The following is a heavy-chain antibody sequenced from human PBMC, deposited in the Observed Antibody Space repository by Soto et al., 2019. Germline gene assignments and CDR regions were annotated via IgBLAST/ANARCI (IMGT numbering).Heavy chain of an antibody. D-gene: IGHD6-13*01. Sequence: SETLSLTCTVSGGSISSGDYYWSWIRQPPGKGLEWIGYIYYSGSTYYNPSLKSRVTISVDTSKNQFSLKLSSVTAADTAVYYCAREGPLIVAAVTNNWFDPWGQGTLVTVSS. J-gene: IGHJ5*02. V-gene: IGHV4-30-4*01. CDR2: IYYSGST. CDR3: AREGPLIVAAVTNNWFDP. CDR1: GGSISSGDYY.